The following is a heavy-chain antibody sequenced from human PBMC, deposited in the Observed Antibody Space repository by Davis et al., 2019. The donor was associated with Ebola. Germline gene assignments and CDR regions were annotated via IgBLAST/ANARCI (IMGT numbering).Heavy chain of an antibody. CDR3: ARLAIAAENGYFDY. D-gene: IGHD6-13*01. V-gene: IGHV2-5*01. CDR2: IYWSDDK. CDR1: GFSLNTRGVG. J-gene: IGHJ4*02. Sequence: SGPTLVKPTQTLTLTCTFSGFSLNTRGVGVGWIRQPPGKALEWLAVIYWSDDKSYSPSLKSRLIITKDTSKNQVVLTMTNMDPVDTATYYCARLAIAAENGYFDYWGQGTLVTVSS.